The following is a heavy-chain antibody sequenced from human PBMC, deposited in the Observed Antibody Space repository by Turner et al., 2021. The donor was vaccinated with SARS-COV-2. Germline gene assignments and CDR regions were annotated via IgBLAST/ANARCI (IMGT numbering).Heavy chain of an antibody. J-gene: IGHJ4*02. CDR3: TTGYAYCGGDCSIHY. D-gene: IGHD2-21*02. Sequence: QVQLVQSGAEVKKPGASVKVSCKVSGYTLTELSMHWVRQAPGKGLEWMGGFDPEDGETIYAQKFQGRVTMTEDTSTDTAYMALSSLRSEDTAVYYCTTGYAYCGGDCSIHYWGQGTLVTVSS. V-gene: IGHV1-24*01. CDR1: GYTLTELS. CDR2: FDPEDGET.